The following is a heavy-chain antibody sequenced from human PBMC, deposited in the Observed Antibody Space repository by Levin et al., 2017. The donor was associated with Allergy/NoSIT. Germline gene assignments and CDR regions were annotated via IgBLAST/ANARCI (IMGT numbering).Heavy chain of an antibody. Sequence: SQTLSLTCSVSGGSVSSGTYYWSWIRRPPGKGLEWIGYINYRGVTKYNPSLKSRVTISVDASKNEFSLKVTSVTAADTAVYYCARNRIIVSGGNDYYYGMDVWGQGTTVTVSS. CDR3: ARNRIIVSGGNDYYYGMDV. CDR1: GGSVSSGTYY. V-gene: IGHV4-61*01. D-gene: IGHD5/OR15-5a*01. CDR2: INYRGVT. J-gene: IGHJ6*02.